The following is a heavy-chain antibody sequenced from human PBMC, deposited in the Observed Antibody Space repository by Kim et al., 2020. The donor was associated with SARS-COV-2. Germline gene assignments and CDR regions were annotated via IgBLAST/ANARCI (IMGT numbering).Heavy chain of an antibody. CDR2: ISGSGGST. V-gene: IGHV3-23*01. CDR1: GFTFSSYA. D-gene: IGHD3-9*01. Sequence: GGSLRLSCAASGFTFSSYAMSWVRQAPGKGLEWVSAISGSGGSTYYADSVKGRFTISRDNSKNTLYLQMNSLRAEDTAVYYCAKDRKGVYDILTGTFDYWGQGTLVTVSS. J-gene: IGHJ4*02. CDR3: AKDRKGVYDILTGTFDY.